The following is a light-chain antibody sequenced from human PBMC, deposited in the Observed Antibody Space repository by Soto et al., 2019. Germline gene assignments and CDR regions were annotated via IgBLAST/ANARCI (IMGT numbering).Light chain of an antibody. CDR2: GAS. Sequence: EIVMTQSPATLSVSPGERATLSCRASQSVSSNLAWYQQKPGQAPRLLIYGASTRATGIPASFSGSGSGTEFTHTISSLQSEDFAVYYCQQYNNWPPMYTFGQGTKLEIK. CDR1: QSVSSN. J-gene: IGKJ2*01. V-gene: IGKV3-15*01. CDR3: QQYNNWPPMYT.